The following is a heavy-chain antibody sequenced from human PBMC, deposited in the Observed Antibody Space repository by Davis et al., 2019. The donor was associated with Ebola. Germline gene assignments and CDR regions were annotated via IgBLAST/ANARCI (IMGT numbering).Heavy chain of an antibody. J-gene: IGHJ4*02. CDR2: IIPIYGTA. Sequence: SVKVSCKASGGTFSSFAIHWVRQAPGQGLEWMGGIIPIYGTANYAHNFQGRVTITADESTSTAYMELTNLRSDDTAVYYCARDRYSDGSGYFFEQSHWGQGTLVTVSS. D-gene: IGHD3-22*01. CDR1: GGTFSSFA. CDR3: ARDRYSDGSGYFFEQSH. V-gene: IGHV1-69*13.